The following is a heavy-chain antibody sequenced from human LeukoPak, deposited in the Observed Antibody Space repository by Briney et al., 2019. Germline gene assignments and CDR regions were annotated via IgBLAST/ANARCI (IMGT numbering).Heavy chain of an antibody. CDR1: GGSFSGYY. D-gene: IGHD6-19*01. CDR2: INHSGST. Sequence: SETLSLTCAVYGGSFSGYYWSWLRQPPGKGLEWIGEINHSGSTNYNSSLKSRVTISVDTSKNQFSLKLCSVTAADTAVYDRARGTLSSVFDYWGQGTLVTVSS. V-gene: IGHV4-34*01. J-gene: IGHJ4*02. CDR3: ARGTLSSVFDY.